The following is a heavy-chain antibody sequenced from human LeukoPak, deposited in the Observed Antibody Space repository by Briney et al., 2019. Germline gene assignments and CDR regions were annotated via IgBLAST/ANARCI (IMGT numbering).Heavy chain of an antibody. Sequence: GRSLRLSCAASGFTFSSYGMHWVRQAPGKGLEWVALIWYDGSNKYYADSVKGRFTISRDNSKNTLYLHMNSLRAEDTAVYYCARDDGDVLYYYYGMDVWGQGTTVTVSS. CDR3: ARDDGDVLYYYYGMDV. J-gene: IGHJ6*02. D-gene: IGHD4-17*01. CDR1: GFTFSSYG. CDR2: IWYDGSNK. V-gene: IGHV3-33*01.